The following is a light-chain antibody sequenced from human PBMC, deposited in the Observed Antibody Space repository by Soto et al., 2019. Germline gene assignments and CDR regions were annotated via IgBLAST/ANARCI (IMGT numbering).Light chain of an antibody. CDR1: SGHSNYA. V-gene: IGLV4-69*01. J-gene: IGLJ2*01. Sequence: QPVLTQSPSASASLGASVKLTCTLSSGHSNYAIAWHQQQSEKGPRYLMKLNSDGSHSKGDGIPDRFSGSSSGAERYLTIPSLQSEDEADYYCQTWGSSIVVFGGGTKLTVL. CDR3: QTWGSSIVV. CDR2: LNSDGSH.